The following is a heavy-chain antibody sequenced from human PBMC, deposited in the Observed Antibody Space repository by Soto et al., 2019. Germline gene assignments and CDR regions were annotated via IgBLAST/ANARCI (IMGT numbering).Heavy chain of an antibody. Sequence: LRESLKISCKGSGYTFTDYWIGWVRQLPGKGLEWMRLIYPCDSDTRYRPSFQGHVTITVGKSTSTAYLQWNTLKAPDTAMYYCARHIINFRYYYCSMVVRGQGISVTVSS. J-gene: IGHJ6*03. V-gene: IGHV5-51*01. CDR3: ARHIINFRYYYCSMVV. CDR1: GYTFTDYW. CDR2: IYPCDSDT.